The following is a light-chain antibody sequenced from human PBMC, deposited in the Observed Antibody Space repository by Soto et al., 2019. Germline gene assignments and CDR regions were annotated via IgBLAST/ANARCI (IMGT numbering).Light chain of an antibody. CDR3: QQYYSYPWT. J-gene: IGKJ1*01. V-gene: IGKV3-15*01. CDR2: GAS. CDR1: QSVSNN. Sequence: LLMAQSPATLSVSPGERVTLSCRASQSVSNNLAWYQQKPGQAPRLLIYGASTRATGIPARFSGSGSGTEFTLTISCLQSEDFATYYCQQYYSYPWTFGQGTKVDIK.